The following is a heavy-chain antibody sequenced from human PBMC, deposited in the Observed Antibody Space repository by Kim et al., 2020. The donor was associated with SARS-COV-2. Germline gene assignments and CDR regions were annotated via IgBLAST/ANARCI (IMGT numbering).Heavy chain of an antibody. Sequence: NYNPSLKSRVTISVDTSKNQFSLKLSSVTAADTAVYYCARDRPPGGGDCSWGQGTLVTVSS. J-gene: IGHJ5*02. CDR3: ARDRPPGGGDCS. D-gene: IGHD2-21*02. V-gene: IGHV4-34*01.